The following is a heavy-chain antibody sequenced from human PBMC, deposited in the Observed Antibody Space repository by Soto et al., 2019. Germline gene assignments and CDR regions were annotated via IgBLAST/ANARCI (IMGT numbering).Heavy chain of an antibody. CDR1: GFSLSKARMG. CDR2: IFWNDER. J-gene: IGHJ4*02. Sequence: QVTLKESGPVLVKPTETLTLTCTVYGFSLSKARMGVSWIRQPPGKALEWLAHIFWNDERSYNTSLKSRLTISRDTSKSQVVLTMTNVDPVDTGTYFCARALREGLPIYYFHSWGQGTLVTVSS. CDR3: ARALREGLPIYYFHS. D-gene: IGHD1-26*01. V-gene: IGHV2-26*01.